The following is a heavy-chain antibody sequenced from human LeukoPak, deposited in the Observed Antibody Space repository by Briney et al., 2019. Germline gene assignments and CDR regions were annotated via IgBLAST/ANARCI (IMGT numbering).Heavy chain of an antibody. CDR2: IYTSGST. CDR3: ARQGPQVRGVILFDY. V-gene: IGHV4-61*02. J-gene: IGHJ4*02. D-gene: IGHD3-10*01. CDR1: GGSISSGSYY. Sequence: SQTLSLTCTVSGGSISSGSYYWSWIRQPAGKGLEWIGRIYTSGSTNYNPSLKSRVTISVDTSKNQFSLKLSSVTAADTAVYYCARQGPQVRGVILFDYWGQGTLVTVSS.